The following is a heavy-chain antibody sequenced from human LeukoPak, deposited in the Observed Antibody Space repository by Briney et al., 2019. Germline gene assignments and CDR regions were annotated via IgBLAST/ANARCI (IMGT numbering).Heavy chain of an antibody. D-gene: IGHD1-26*01. Sequence: PSETLSLTCTVSGDSISSSNCYWGWIRQPPGKGLEWIGSIYFSGGTYYNASLKSRVTISVDTSKNQFSLKLSSVTAADTAVYYCARSYSGSFLYWGQGSLVTVSS. CDR1: GDSISSSNCY. CDR2: IYFSGGT. CDR3: ARSYSGSFLY. V-gene: IGHV4-39*01. J-gene: IGHJ1*01.